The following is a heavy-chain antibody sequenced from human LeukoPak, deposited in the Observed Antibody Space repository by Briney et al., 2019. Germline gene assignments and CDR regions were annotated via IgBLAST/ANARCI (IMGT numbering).Heavy chain of an antibody. Sequence: PGGSLRLSCAASGFTVSSYAMSLVRQAPGKGLEWVSAISGSGGSTYYADSVKGRFTISRDNSKNTLYLQMNSLRAEDTAVYYCARVNRYSGSYSHFDYWGQGTLVTVSS. CDR3: ARVNRYSGSYSHFDY. J-gene: IGHJ4*02. CDR1: GFTVSSYA. D-gene: IGHD1-26*01. CDR2: ISGSGGST. V-gene: IGHV3-23*01.